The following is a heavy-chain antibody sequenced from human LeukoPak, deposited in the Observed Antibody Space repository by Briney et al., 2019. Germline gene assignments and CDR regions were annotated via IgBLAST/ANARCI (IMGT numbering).Heavy chain of an antibody. V-gene: IGHV4-59*11. Sequence: SETLSLTCTVSGGSISSHYWSWIRQPPGKGLEWIGYIYYSGSSKYNPSLKSRVTISVDMSKNQFSLKLSFVTAADTAAYYCARLYDSSGYLDYRGQGSLVTVSS. D-gene: IGHD3-22*01. CDR3: ARLYDSSGYLDY. CDR1: GGSISSHY. J-gene: IGHJ4*02. CDR2: IYYSGSS.